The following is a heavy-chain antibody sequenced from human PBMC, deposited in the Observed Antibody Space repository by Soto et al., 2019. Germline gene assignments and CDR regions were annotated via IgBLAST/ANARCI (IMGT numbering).Heavy chain of an antibody. CDR3: ATGGLGYCSGGSCYYYYYYMDV. Sequence: GSVKVSCQVSGYTLTELSMHWVRQAPGKGLEWMGGFDPEDGETIYAQKFQGRVTMTEDTSTDTAYMELSSLRSEDTAVYYCATGGLGYCSGGSCYYYYYYMDVWGKGTTVTVSS. J-gene: IGHJ6*03. CDR1: GYTLTELS. CDR2: FDPEDGET. D-gene: IGHD2-15*01. V-gene: IGHV1-24*01.